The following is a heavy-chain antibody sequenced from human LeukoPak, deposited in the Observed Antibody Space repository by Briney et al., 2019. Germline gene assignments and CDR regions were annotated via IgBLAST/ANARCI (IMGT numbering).Heavy chain of an antibody. J-gene: IGHJ6*03. V-gene: IGHV3-23*01. CDR3: AKDGSWGDYYFYFYIDV. D-gene: IGHD3-16*01. CDR1: GFTFSNSA. CDR2: ISASGHYT. Sequence: GGSLRLSCEASGFTFSNSAMSWVRQAPGKGLEWVSGISASGHYTYNADSAKGRFTISRDNSKNTLYLQMNSLRAEDTALYYCAKDGSWGDYYFYFYIDVWGKGTAVTVSS.